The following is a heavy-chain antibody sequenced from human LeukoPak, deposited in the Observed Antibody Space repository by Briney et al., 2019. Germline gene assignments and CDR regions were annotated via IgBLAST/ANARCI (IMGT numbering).Heavy chain of an antibody. Sequence: SETLSLTCAVYGGPFSGYYWSWIRQPPGKGLEWIGEINHSGSTNYNPSLKSRVTLSVDTSKNQFSLKLSSVNAADTAVFYCARRVWGSYRYTDFDYWGQGTLVTVSS. CDR1: GGPFSGYY. D-gene: IGHD3-16*02. CDR2: INHSGST. CDR3: ARRVWGSYRYTDFDY. J-gene: IGHJ4*02. V-gene: IGHV4-34*01.